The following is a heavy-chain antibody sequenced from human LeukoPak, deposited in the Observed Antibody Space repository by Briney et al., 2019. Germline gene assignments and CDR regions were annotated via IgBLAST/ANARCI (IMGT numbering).Heavy chain of an antibody. J-gene: IGHJ4*02. V-gene: IGHV3-48*01. D-gene: IGHD4-17*01. CDR3: AVSTVPYYSDY. CDR1: GFTFSSYS. Sequence: GGSLRLSCAASGFTFSSYSMNWVRQAPGKGLEWVSYISSSSSTIYYADSVKGRFTISRDNAKNSLYLQMNSLRAEDTAVYYCAVSTVPYYSDYWGQGTLVTVSS. CDR2: ISSSSSTI.